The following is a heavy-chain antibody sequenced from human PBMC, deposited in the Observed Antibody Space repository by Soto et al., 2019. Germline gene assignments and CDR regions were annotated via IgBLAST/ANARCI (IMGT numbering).Heavy chain of an antibody. J-gene: IGHJ4*02. CDR2: ISAYNGNT. D-gene: IGHD5-12*01. Sequence: GASVKVSCKASGYTFTSYGISWVRQAPGQGLEWMGWISAYNGNTNYAQKLQGRVTMTTDTSTSTVYMELSSLRSEDTAVYYCARGRDGYNEFDYWGQGTLVTVSS. CDR1: GYTFTSYG. CDR3: ARGRDGYNEFDY. V-gene: IGHV1-18*01.